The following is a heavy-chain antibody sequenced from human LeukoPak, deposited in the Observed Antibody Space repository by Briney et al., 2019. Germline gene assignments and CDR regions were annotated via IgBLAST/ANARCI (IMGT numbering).Heavy chain of an antibody. CDR2: INSDGSST. CDR1: GFTFSSYW. V-gene: IGHV3-74*01. CDR3: ARDGGGSVYYFDY. D-gene: IGHD2-15*01. Sequence: GGSLRLSCAASGFTFSSYWTHWVRQAPGKGLVWVSRINSDGSSTSYADSMKGRFTISRNNAKNTLYLQMNSLRAEDTAVYYCARDGGGSVYYFDYWGQGTLVTVSS. J-gene: IGHJ4*02.